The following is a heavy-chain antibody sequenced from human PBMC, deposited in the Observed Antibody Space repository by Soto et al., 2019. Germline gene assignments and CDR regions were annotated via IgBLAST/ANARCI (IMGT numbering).Heavy chain of an antibody. J-gene: IGHJ5*02. Sequence: SETLSLTCTVSGGSISSGGYYWSWIRQHPGKGLEWIGYIYYSGSTYYNPSLKSRVTISVDTSKNQFSLKLGSVTAADTAVYYCARQPPAAIHWFDPWGQGTLVTVSS. D-gene: IGHD2-2*01. CDR1: GGSISSGGYY. CDR2: IYYSGST. V-gene: IGHV4-31*03. CDR3: ARQPPAAIHWFDP.